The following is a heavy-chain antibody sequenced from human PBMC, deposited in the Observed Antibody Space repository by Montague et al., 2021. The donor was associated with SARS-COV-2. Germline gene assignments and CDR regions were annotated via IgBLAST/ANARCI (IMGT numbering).Heavy chain of an antibody. CDR3: ARRGYTGSDYFDY. CDR1: GFSISSGLY. CDR2: VYHSGYT. D-gene: IGHD5-12*01. Sequence: SETLSLTCSVSGFSISSGLYWAWIRRSPGKGPEWIGTVYHSGYTHYNPSLKGRVTVSIDTSKNQFSLTVTSVTAADTAVYFCARRGYTGSDYFDYWGQVNLVTVS. J-gene: IGHJ4*02. V-gene: IGHV4-38-2*01.